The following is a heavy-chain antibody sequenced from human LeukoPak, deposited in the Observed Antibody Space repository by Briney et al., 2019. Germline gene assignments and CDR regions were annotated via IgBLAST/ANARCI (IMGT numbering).Heavy chain of an antibody. CDR2: IIPIFGTA. V-gene: IGHV1-69*06. CDR1: GGTFSSYA. D-gene: IGHD4-17*01. Sequence: SVKVSCKASGGTFSSYAISWVRQAPGQGLEWMGGIIPIFGTADYAQKFQGRVTITADKSTSTAYMELSSLRSEDTAVYYCARGHGDYAYYGYWGQGTLVTVSS. J-gene: IGHJ4*02. CDR3: ARGHGDYAYYGY.